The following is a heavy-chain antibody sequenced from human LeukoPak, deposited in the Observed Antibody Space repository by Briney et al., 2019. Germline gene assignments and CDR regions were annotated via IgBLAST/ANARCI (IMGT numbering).Heavy chain of an antibody. D-gene: IGHD1-26*01. V-gene: IGHV4-34*01. Sequence: SETLSLTCAVYGGSFSGYYWSWIRQPPGKGLEWIGEINHSGSTNYNPSLKSRVTISVDTSKNQFSLKLSSVTAADTAVYYCARHIRWEWSYYYGMDVRGQGTTVTVSS. CDR1: GGSFSGYY. CDR2: INHSGST. CDR3: ARHIRWEWSYYYGMDV. J-gene: IGHJ6*02.